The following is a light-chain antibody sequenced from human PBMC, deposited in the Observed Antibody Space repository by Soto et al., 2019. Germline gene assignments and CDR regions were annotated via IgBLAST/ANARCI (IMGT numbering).Light chain of an antibody. J-gene: IGKJ3*01. CDR1: QGISNY. CDR2: AAS. Sequence: DIQMTQSPSSLSASVGDRVAITCRASQGISNYLAWYQQTPGKVPKLLIYAASTLQSGVPSRFSGSGSGTYFTLTISSLQPEDVATYYCQKYNSGPFTFGPGTKVDIK. V-gene: IGKV1-27*01. CDR3: QKYNSGPFT.